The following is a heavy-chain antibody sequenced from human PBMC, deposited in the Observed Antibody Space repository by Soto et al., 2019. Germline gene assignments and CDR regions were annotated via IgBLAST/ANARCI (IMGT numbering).Heavy chain of an antibody. CDR3: ARMITLGVKYYFDY. CDR1: GGSFRTYG. Sequence: QVQLVQSGAEVKKPGSSVKVSCKVSGGSFRTYGISWVRQAPGQGLEWMGETIPDSGTTTIAQKFQGRVTIAADRSTGTRYMELSSLGSEDTAVYFCARMITLGVKYYFDYWGQGTLVTVSS. V-gene: IGHV1-69*06. J-gene: IGHJ4*02. CDR2: TIPDSGTT. D-gene: IGHD3-16*01.